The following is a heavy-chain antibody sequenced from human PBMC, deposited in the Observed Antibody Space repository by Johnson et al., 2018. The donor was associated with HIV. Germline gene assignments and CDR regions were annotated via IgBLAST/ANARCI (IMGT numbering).Heavy chain of an antibody. D-gene: IGHD3-22*01. V-gene: IGHV3-66*04. CDR3: ARHWGPRLDYYVSSGYYWAFDI. Sequence: VQLVESGGGLVQPGGSLRLSCEASGFTVSITYMSWVRQAPGKGLEWVSVIYSGGSTYYADSVKGRFTISRDNAKNSLYLQMNSLRAEDTAVYYCARHWGPRLDYYVSSGYYWAFDIWGQGTMVTVSS. CDR1: GFTVSITY. CDR2: IYSGGST. J-gene: IGHJ3*02.